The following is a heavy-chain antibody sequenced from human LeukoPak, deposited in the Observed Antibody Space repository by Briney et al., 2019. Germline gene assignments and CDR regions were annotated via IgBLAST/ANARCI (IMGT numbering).Heavy chain of an antibody. V-gene: IGHV3-23*01. CDR2: ISGSGGST. Sequence: GGSLRLSCAASGFTFSSYAMSWVRQAPGKGLEWVSAISGSGGSTYYADSVKGRFTISRDNSKNTLYLRMNSLRAEDTAVYYCAKDLSYSSGWGDYYYYGMDVWGQGTTVTVSS. J-gene: IGHJ6*02. CDR3: AKDLSYSSGWGDYYYYGMDV. D-gene: IGHD6-19*01. CDR1: GFTFSSYA.